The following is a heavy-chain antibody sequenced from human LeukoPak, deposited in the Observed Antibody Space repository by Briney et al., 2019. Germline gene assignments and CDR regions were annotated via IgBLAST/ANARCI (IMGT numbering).Heavy chain of an antibody. CDR1: GFTFSDYY. J-gene: IGHJ4*02. CDR3: ARGDSSGYYYIDY. D-gene: IGHD3-22*01. V-gene: IGHV3-11*04. Sequence: GGSLRLSCAASGFTFSDYYMSWIRRAPGKGLEWVSYISSSGSTIYYADSVKGRFTISRDNAKNSLYLQMNSLRAEDTAVYYCARGDSSGYYYIDYWGQGTLVTVSS. CDR2: ISSSGSTI.